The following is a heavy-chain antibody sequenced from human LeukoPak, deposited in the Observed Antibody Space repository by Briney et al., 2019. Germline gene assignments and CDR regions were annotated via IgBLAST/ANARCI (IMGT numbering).Heavy chain of an antibody. CDR1: GFTFSSYW. CDR3: ARGGCLDV. D-gene: IGHD3-16*01. J-gene: IGHJ6*02. CDR2: INHNGNVN. V-gene: IGHV3-7*03. Sequence: GGSLRLSCAASGFTFSSYWMNWVRQAPGKGLEWVDSINHNGNVNYYVDSVKGRFTISRDNAKNSLYLQMSNLRAEDRAVYFCARGGCLDVWGQGATVTVSS.